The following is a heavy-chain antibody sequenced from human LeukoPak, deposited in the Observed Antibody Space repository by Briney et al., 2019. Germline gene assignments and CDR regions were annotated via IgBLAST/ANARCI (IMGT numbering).Heavy chain of an antibody. CDR3: ARVMGATEPFDY. CDR1: GYTFTSYY. J-gene: IGHJ4*02. Sequence: ASVKVSCKASGYTFTSYYMHWVRQAPGQVLEWMGIINPSGGSTSYAQKFQGRVTMTRDTSTSTVYMELSSLRSEDTAVYYCARVMGATEPFDYWGQGTLVTVSS. CDR2: INPSGGST. D-gene: IGHD1-26*01. V-gene: IGHV1-46*01.